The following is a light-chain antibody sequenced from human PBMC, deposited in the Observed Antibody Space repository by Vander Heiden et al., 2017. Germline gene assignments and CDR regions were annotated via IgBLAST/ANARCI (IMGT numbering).Light chain of an antibody. J-gene: IGKJ3*01. V-gene: IGKV2-28*01. CDR3: RQALQTRFT. CDR1: QSLLHSNGYNY. CDR2: LGS. Sequence: IVMTRSPLSLPVTPGEPAYISCRASQSLLHSNGYNYLDWYLQKPGQSPQLLIYLGSNRASGVPDRFSGSGSGTDFTLKISRVEAEDVGVYYCRQALQTRFTFGHGTKVDIK.